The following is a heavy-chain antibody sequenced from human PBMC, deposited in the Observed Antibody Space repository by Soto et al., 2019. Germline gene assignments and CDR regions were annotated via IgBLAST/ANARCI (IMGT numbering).Heavy chain of an antibody. Sequence: QVQLQESGPGLVKPSQTLSLTCTVSGGSISSGGYYWSWIRQHPGKGLEWIGYIYYSGSTYYNPSLKRRVTISVDTSKNQFSLKLSSVTAADTAVYYCAREVAPSVTTPHYGMDVWGQGTTVTVSS. D-gene: IGHD4-17*01. J-gene: IGHJ6*02. CDR3: AREVAPSVTTPHYGMDV. V-gene: IGHV4-31*03. CDR1: GGSISSGGYY. CDR2: IYYSGST.